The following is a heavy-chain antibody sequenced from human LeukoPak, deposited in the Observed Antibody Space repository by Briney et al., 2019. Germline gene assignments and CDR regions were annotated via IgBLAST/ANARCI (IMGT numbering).Heavy chain of an antibody. D-gene: IGHD3-9*01. Sequence: ASVKVSFKASGYTFTSYGISWVRQAPGQGLEWMGWISAYNGNTNYAQKLQGRVTMTTDTSTSTAYMELRSLRSDDTAVYYCARDVSPPDFDWLGVYDYYYGMDVWGQGTTVTVSS. CDR1: GYTFTSYG. J-gene: IGHJ6*02. CDR2: ISAYNGNT. V-gene: IGHV1-18*01. CDR3: ARDVSPPDFDWLGVYDYYYGMDV.